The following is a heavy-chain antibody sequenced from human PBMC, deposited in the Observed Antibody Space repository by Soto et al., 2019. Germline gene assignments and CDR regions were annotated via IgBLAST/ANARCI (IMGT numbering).Heavy chain of an antibody. V-gene: IGHV1-18*01. CDR3: AREYREYYYDSSGYYPSDFDI. D-gene: IGHD3-22*01. Sequence: GASVKVSCKASGYTFTSYGISWVRQAPGQGLEWMGWISAYNGNTNYAQKLQGRVTMTTDTSTSTAYMELRSLRSDDTAVYYCAREYREYYYDSSGYYPSDFDIWGQGTMVTVSS. J-gene: IGHJ3*02. CDR1: GYTFTSYG. CDR2: ISAYNGNT.